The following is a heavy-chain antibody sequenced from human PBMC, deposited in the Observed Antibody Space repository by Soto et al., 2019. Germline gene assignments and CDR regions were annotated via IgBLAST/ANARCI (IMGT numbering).Heavy chain of an antibody. V-gene: IGHV4-4*02. CDR3: ARKAFMITFGGVIAPFEY. CDR2: IYHSGST. Sequence: PSETLSLTCAVSGGSISSSNWWSWVRQPPGKGLEWIGEIYHSGSTNYNPSLKSRVTISVDKSKNQFSLKLSSVTAADTAVYYCARKAFMITFGGVIAPFEYWGQGTLVTSPQ. J-gene: IGHJ4*02. D-gene: IGHD3-16*02. CDR1: GGSISSSNW.